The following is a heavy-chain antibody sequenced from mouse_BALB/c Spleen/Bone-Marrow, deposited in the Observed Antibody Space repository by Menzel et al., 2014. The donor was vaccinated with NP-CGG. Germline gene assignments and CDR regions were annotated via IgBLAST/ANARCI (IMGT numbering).Heavy chain of an antibody. J-gene: IGHJ1*01. CDR3: ARLNYYGNLFV. D-gene: IGHD1-1*01. V-gene: IGHV4-1*02. CDR1: GFDFRGYW. CDR2: INPDSSTI. Sequence: EVQLQESGGGLVQPGGSLKLSCAASGFDFRGYWMSWVRQAPGKGLEWIGEINPDSSTINYTPSLKDKFIISRDNAKNTLYLQMTTVRSEDTALYYCARLNYYGNLFVWGAGTTVTVSS.